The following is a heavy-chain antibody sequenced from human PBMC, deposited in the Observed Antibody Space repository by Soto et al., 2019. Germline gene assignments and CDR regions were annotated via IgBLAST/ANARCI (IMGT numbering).Heavy chain of an antibody. CDR3: ARVRGDSSGSYYFDY. Sequence: GGSLRLSCAASGFTFDDYVMHWVRQGPGKGLEWVSGISWNGNSRDYADSVKGRFTISKDNAKNSLYLQMNSLRAEDTAVYYCARVRGDSSGSYYFDYWGQGTLVTVSS. J-gene: IGHJ4*02. V-gene: IGHV3-20*04. D-gene: IGHD3-22*01. CDR1: GFTFDDYV. CDR2: ISWNGNSR.